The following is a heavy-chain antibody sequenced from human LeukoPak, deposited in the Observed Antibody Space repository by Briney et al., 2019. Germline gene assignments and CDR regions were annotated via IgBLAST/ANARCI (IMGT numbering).Heavy chain of an antibody. D-gene: IGHD5-12*01. Sequence: SETLSLTCTVSGGSISGGDYYWSWIRQPPGKGLEWIGYIYYSGSTYYNPSLKSRVTISVDTSKNQFSLKLSSVTAADTAVYYCARFERGYSGSEGIDYWGQGTLVTVSS. CDR1: GGSISGGDYY. CDR2: IYYSGST. V-gene: IGHV4-30-4*01. CDR3: ARFERGYSGSEGIDY. J-gene: IGHJ4*02.